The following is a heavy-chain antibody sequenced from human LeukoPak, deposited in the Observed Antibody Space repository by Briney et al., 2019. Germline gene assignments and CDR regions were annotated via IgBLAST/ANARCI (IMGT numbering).Heavy chain of an antibody. D-gene: IGHD5-18*01. V-gene: IGHV3-7*01. CDR3: ARGGYSFDY. CDR2: LHADGVEQ. CDR1: GFTFSGFA. J-gene: IGHJ4*02. Sequence: GGSLRLSCAASGFTFSGFAMSWVRRTPGKGLEWVARLHADGVEQNYVDSVTGRFTMSRDNAKNSLDLQMNSLRVEDTAVYYCARGGYSFDYLGQGTLVAVSS.